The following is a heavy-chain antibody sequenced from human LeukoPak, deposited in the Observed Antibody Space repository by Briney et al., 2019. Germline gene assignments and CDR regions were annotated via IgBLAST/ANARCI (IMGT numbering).Heavy chain of an antibody. J-gene: IGHJ5*02. CDR3: ARHRSRDNWFDP. CDR1: GGSISSYY. D-gene: IGHD3-16*02. V-gene: IGHV4-59*04. Sequence: SSETLSLTCTVSGGSISSYYWSWIRQPPGQGLEWIGNIYFSGNTYYNPSLKSRVTISVDTSKNQFSLKLNSVTAADTAVYYCARHRSRDNWFDPWGQGTLVTVSS. CDR2: IYFSGNT.